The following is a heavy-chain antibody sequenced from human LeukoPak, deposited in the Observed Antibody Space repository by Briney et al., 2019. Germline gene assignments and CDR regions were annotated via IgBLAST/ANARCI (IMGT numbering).Heavy chain of an antibody. CDR2: MNPNSGNT. Sequence: ASVKVSCKASGYTFTSYDINWVRQATGQGLEWMGWMNPNSGNTGYAQKFQGRVTMTRNTSISTAYMELSSLRSEDPAVYYCAREGIVLRWSYYYYMDVWGKGTTVTVSS. D-gene: IGHD2/OR15-2a*01. CDR1: GYTFTSYD. J-gene: IGHJ6*03. CDR3: AREGIVLRWSYYYYMDV. V-gene: IGHV1-8*01.